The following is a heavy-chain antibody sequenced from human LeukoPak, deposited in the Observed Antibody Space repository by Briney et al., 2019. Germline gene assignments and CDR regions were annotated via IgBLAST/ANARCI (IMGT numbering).Heavy chain of an antibody. D-gene: IGHD3-22*01. Sequence: GGSLRLSCAASGFTFSSFAMSWVRQAPGRGLEWVAGLSVDGRSEHYPDSVRGRFTISRDNSYNTLYLQMNSLRDEDTAVYYCARGWHSSGRCDTFDIWGQGTMVTVSP. CDR1: GFTFSSFA. CDR3: ARGWHSSGRCDTFDI. J-gene: IGHJ3*02. CDR2: LSVDGRSE. V-gene: IGHV3-30*03.